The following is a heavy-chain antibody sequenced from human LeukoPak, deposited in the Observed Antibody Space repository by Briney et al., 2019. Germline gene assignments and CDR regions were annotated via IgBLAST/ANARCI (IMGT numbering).Heavy chain of an antibody. Sequence: PGGSLRLPCAASGFTVSGNYMSWVRQAPGKGLEWVSVIYSGANTYYAGSVKGRFTISTDASKNTLYVQMNSLRAEDTAVYYCARVESTSWWHYFDYWGQGTLVTVSS. D-gene: IGHD6-19*01. V-gene: IGHV3-53*01. CDR1: GFTVSGNY. CDR3: ARVESTSWWHYFDY. CDR2: IYSGANT. J-gene: IGHJ4*02.